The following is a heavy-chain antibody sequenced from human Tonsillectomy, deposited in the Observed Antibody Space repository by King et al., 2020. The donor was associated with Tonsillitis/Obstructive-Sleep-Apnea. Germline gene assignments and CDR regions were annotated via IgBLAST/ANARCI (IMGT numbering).Heavy chain of an antibody. V-gene: IGHV4-59*01. CDR2: IYYSGNT. CDR3: ARVRFLEWASLTPDTYYYYYMDV. Sequence: QLQESGPRLVKPSETLSLTCTVSGGSISSYYWSWIRQPPGKALEWIGYIYYSGNTNYNPSLRSRVTISVDTSKNQFSLELSSVTAADTAIYYCARVRFLEWASLTPDTYYYYYMDVWGKGTTVTVSS. D-gene: IGHD3-3*01. J-gene: IGHJ6*03. CDR1: GGSISSYY.